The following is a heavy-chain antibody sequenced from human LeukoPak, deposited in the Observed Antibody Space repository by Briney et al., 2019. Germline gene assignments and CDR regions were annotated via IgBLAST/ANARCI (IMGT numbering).Heavy chain of an antibody. Sequence: PSETLSLTCTVSGGSISTYHWSWIRQPPGKGLEWIGLIYDSGSTNYNPSLKSRLTMSVDTPKNQFPLKLRSVTAADTAVYYCARALADEGFQHWGQGTVVTVSS. J-gene: IGHJ1*01. CDR2: IYDSGST. CDR1: GGSISTYH. V-gene: IGHV4-59*01. CDR3: ARALADEGFQH.